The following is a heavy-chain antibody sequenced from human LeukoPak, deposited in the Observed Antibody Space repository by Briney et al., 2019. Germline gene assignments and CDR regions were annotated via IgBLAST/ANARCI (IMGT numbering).Heavy chain of an antibody. D-gene: IGHD4-23*01. CDR2: IKQDGSER. V-gene: IGHV3-7*03. CDR1: GFTFSSYW. Sequence: GGSLRLSCAASGFTFSSYWMSWVRQAPGKGLEWVANIKQDGSERNYVDSVKGRFTISRDNTKNSLYLQMNSLRAEDTAVYYCARGRPHGNDYWGQGTLVTVSS. CDR3: ARGRPHGNDY. J-gene: IGHJ4*02.